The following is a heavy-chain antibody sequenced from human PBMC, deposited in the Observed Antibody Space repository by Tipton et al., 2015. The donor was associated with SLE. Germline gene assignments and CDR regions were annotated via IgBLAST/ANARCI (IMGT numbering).Heavy chain of an antibody. V-gene: IGHV4-39*07. CDR3: ARGWGYSSGWSKWPFDY. J-gene: IGHJ4*02. CDR2: IYYSGST. Sequence: TLSLTCTVSGGSISSSSYYWGWIRQPPGKGLEWIGSIYYSGSTYYNPSLKSRVTISVDTSKNQFSLKLSSVTAADTAVYYCARGWGYSSGWSKWPFDYWGQGTLVTVSS. CDR1: GGSISSSSYY. D-gene: IGHD6-19*01.